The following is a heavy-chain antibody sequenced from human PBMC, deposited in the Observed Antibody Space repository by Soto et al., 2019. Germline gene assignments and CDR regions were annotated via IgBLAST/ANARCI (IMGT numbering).Heavy chain of an antibody. V-gene: IGHV4-39*01. D-gene: IGHD2-2*01. CDR3: ARLVRVPAAAPC. Sequence: SGTLSLTCSVSGDSISSSTYFWGWIRQPPGKGLEWIGSIYYSGSTFYNPSLKSRVTISVDTSKNQFSLKLSSVTATDTAVYYCARLVRVPAAAPCWGQGILVTVSS. CDR1: GDSISSSTYF. CDR2: IYYSGST. J-gene: IGHJ4*02.